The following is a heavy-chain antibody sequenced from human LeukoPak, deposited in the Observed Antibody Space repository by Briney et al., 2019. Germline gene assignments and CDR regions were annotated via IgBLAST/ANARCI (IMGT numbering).Heavy chain of an antibody. J-gene: IGHJ4*02. Sequence: SETLSLTCTVSGGSVSSRGYYWGWIRQPPGKGLEWIGSIYYSGSTYYNPSLKSRVTISVDTSKNQFSLKLTSVTAADTAVYYCARGQGDILTGSHYYFDYWGQGTLVTVSS. CDR3: ARGQGDILTGSHYYFDY. CDR2: IYYSGST. D-gene: IGHD3-9*01. V-gene: IGHV4-39*07. CDR1: GGSVSSRGYY.